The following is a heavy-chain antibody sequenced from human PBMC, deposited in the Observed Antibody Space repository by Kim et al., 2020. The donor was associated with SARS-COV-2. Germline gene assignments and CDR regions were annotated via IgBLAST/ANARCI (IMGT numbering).Heavy chain of an antibody. J-gene: IGHJ6*02. CDR1: GFTFSSYS. CDR2: INGGGSET. D-gene: IGHD2-15*01. V-gene: IGHV3-23*01. Sequence: GGSLRLSCVASGFTFSSYSMSWVRQAPGKGLEWVSGINGGGSETYHADSVKGRFTISRDNSKNTLYLQMDSLRADDTALYYCATCYSCSGMYDWCQRTT. CDR3: ATCYSCSGMYD.